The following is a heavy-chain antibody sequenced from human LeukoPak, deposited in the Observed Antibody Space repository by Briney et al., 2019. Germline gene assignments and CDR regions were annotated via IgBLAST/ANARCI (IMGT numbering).Heavy chain of an antibody. CDR1: GYTFTSYY. CDR3: ARDRIRQIVARYFDL. CDR2: INPSGGST. D-gene: IGHD2-15*01. J-gene: IGHJ2*01. Sequence: ASVKVSCKASGYTFTSYYIYWVRQAPGQGLEWLGIINPSGGSTTYAQKFQGRVTMTRDTSTSTVYMELSSLKSEDTAVYYCARDRIRQIVARYFDLWGRGTLVTVSS. V-gene: IGHV1-46*01.